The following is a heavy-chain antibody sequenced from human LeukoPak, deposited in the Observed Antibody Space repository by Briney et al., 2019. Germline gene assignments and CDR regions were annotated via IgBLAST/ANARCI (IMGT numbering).Heavy chain of an antibody. D-gene: IGHD1-26*01. Sequence: QAGGSLRLSCAASGFTFSSYWMHWVRQAPGKGLVWVLRINTDGSSTSYADSVKGRFTISRDNAKNTLYLQMNSLRAEDTAVYYCARELDELPYLFDYWGQGTLVTVSS. CDR2: INTDGSST. CDR1: GFTFSSYW. CDR3: ARELDELPYLFDY. V-gene: IGHV3-74*01. J-gene: IGHJ4*02.